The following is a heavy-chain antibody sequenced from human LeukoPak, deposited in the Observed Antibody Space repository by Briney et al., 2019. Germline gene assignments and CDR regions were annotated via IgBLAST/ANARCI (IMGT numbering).Heavy chain of an antibody. CDR3: ARDSPFSPMGLFDP. V-gene: IGHV3-11*04. CDR1: GFTLNDYY. Sequence: GGSLRLSCAASGFTLNDYYMSWIRQAPGKGLEWISYISGSGTTIYYADSMKGRFTISRDTAKNSLFLQISSLRVDDTAVYYCARDSPFSPMGLFDPWGQGTLVTVSS. CDR2: ISGSGTTI. J-gene: IGHJ5*02. D-gene: IGHD3-16*01.